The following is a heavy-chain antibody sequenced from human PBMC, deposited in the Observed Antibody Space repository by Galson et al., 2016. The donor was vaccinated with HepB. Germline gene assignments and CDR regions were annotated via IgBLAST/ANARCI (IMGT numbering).Heavy chain of an antibody. V-gene: IGHV5-10-1*01. D-gene: IGHD3-10*01. CDR3: ARVIGPPLPV. CDR2: IDPGDSYI. J-gene: IGHJ4*02. CDR1: GSSFTSLW. Sequence: QSGAEVKKHGESLRISCKGSGSSFTSLWISWVRKLPGKGLEWMGTIDPGDSYITYSPSFKGHVTIPTDKSISTAFLQWSRLKASDTSMYYCARVIGPPLPVWGQGTRVTVSS.